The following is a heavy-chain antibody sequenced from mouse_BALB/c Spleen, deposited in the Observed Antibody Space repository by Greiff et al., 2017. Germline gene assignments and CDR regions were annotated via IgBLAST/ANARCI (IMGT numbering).Heavy chain of an antibody. CDR2: ISSGGST. CDR1: GFSFSSYA. Sequence: DVKLVESGGGLVKPGGSLKLSCAASGFSFSSYAMSWVRQTPEKRLEWVASISSGGSTYYPDSVKGRFTISRDNARNILYLQMSRLRSEDTAMYYCARENSLLRLGYRYFDVWGAGTTVTVSS. CDR3: ARENSLLRLGYRYFDV. J-gene: IGHJ1*01. D-gene: IGHD1-2*01. V-gene: IGHV5-6-5*01.